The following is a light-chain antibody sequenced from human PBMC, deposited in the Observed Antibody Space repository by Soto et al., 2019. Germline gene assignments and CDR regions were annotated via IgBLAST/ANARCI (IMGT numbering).Light chain of an antibody. CDR2: GAS. CDR3: QQYGSSPAT. Sequence: DIEMTQAPSSLSVSVGDRVTISCRASQSISSWLAWYQQKPGQAPRLLIYGASSRATGIPDRLSGSGSGTDLTLSVSRLENEDFEVYLCQQYGSSPATFGQGTKVDI. V-gene: IGKV3-20*01. CDR1: QSISSW. J-gene: IGKJ1*01.